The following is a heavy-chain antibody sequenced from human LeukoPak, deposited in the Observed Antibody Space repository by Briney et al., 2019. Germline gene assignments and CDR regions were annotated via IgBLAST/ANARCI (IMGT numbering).Heavy chain of an antibody. CDR3: ARDQYDTWSRRGNFDS. Sequence: GGSLKLSCVASGFTFGKYWMSWVRQAPGKGLEWVANIKLDGSEKNYVDSVKGRFTISRDNTKNSLYLQMNSLRAEDTAVFYCARDQYDTWSRRGNFDSWGQGTLVIVSS. CDR1: GFTFGKYW. CDR2: IKLDGSEK. J-gene: IGHJ4*02. V-gene: IGHV3-7*03. D-gene: IGHD3-3*01.